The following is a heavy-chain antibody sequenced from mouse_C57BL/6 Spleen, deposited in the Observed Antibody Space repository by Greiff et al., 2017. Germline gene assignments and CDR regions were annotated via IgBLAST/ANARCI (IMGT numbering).Heavy chain of an antibody. D-gene: IGHD2-1*01. CDR2: IYWDDDK. Sequence: QVTLKESGPGILQSSQTLSLTCSFSGFSLSTSGMGVSWIRQPSGKGLEWLAHIYWDDDKRYNPSLKSRLTISKDTSRNQVFLKITSVDTADTATYYCARDYGNYHYYAMDYWGQGTSVTVSS. V-gene: IGHV8-12*01. J-gene: IGHJ4*01. CDR3: ARDYGNYHYYAMDY. CDR1: GFSLSTSGMG.